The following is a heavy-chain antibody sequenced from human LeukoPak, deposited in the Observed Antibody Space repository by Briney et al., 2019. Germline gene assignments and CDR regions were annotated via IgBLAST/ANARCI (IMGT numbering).Heavy chain of an antibody. V-gene: IGHV1-3*01. CDR2: IKAGNGKT. CDR1: GYTFTSYA. CDR3: ARDGGGVTIQYHFDY. D-gene: IGHD4-17*01. Sequence: ASVKVSCKASGYTFTSYAMHWVRQAPGQRLEWMGWIKAGNGKTEYSQKFQGRVTMTRDTSSSTAYMELSNLRSEDTAVYFCARDGGGVTIQYHFDYWGQGTLVTVSS. J-gene: IGHJ4*02.